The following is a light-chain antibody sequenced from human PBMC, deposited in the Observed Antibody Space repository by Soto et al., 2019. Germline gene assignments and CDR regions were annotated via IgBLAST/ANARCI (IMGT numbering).Light chain of an antibody. CDR1: QSVTTN. CDR3: QKRSNWPRR. J-gene: IGKJ1*01. CDR2: DVS. Sequence: VVMTHSPATLSVSPWARATLSCRASQSVTTNFAWYQQKPGQAPSLLIYDVSNRATGIPARFSGSGSGTDFTLTISSLEPEDFAVYYCQKRSNWPRRFGQGNKGDIK. V-gene: IGKV3-11*01.